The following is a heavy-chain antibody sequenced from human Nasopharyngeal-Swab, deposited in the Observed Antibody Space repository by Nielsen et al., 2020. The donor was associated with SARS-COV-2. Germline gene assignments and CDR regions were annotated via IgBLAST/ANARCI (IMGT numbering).Heavy chain of an antibody. CDR3: AKVTTRSHPNI. J-gene: IGHJ3*02. D-gene: IGHD4-17*01. CDR2: ISGSGGST. CDR1: GFTFSSYA. Sequence: GESLKISCAASGFTFSSYAMSWVRQAPGKGLEWVSAISGSGGSTYYADSVKGRFTISRDNAKNSLYLQMNSLRAEDTAVYYCAKVTTRSHPNIWGQGTTVTVSS. V-gene: IGHV3-23*01.